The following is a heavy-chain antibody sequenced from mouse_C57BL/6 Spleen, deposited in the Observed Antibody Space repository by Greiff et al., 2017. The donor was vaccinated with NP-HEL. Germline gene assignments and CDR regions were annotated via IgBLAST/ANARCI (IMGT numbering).Heavy chain of an antibody. CDR2: IDPSDSYT. CDR1: GYTFTSYW. V-gene: IGHV1-69*01. J-gene: IGHJ1*03. D-gene: IGHD1-1*01. Sequence: QVQLKQPGAELVMPGASVKLSCKASGYTFTSYWMHWVKQRPGQGLEWIGEIDPSDSYTNYNQKFKGKSTLTVDKSSSTAYMQLSSLTSEDSAVYYCATYGSSYNFDVWGTGTTVTVSS. CDR3: ATYGSSYNFDV.